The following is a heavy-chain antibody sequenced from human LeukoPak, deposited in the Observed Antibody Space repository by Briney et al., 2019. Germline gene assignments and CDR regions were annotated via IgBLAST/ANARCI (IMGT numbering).Heavy chain of an antibody. V-gene: IGHV4-59*08. CDR3: ARPRSGSYSFDY. CDR2: IYYSGST. J-gene: IGHJ4*02. Sequence: SETLSLTCTVSGGSISSYYWSWIRQPPGKGLEWIGYIYYSGSTNYNPSLKSRVTISVDTSKNQFSLKLSSVTAADTAVYYCARPRSGSYSFDYWGQGTLVTVSS. CDR1: GGSISSYY. D-gene: IGHD1-26*01.